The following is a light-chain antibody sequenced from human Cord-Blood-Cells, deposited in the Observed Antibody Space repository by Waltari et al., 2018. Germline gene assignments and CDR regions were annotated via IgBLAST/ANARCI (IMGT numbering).Light chain of an antibody. V-gene: IGKV2-30*01. CDR1: QSLVYSDGNTY. J-gene: IGKJ1*01. Sequence: DVVMTQSPVPLPVTLGQPASISCRSRQSLVYSDGNTYLNWFQQRPGQSPRRLIYKVSNRDSGVPDRFSGSGSGTDFTRKIRWVEAEDVGGYYCMQGTHWPPWTFGQGTKVEIK. CDR2: KVS. CDR3: MQGTHWPPWT.